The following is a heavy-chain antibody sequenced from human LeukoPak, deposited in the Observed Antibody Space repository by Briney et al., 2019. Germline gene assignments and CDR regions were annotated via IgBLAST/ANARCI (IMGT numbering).Heavy chain of an antibody. Sequence: PGRSLRLSCAASGFTFSSYGMHWVRQAPGKGLEWVAVIWYDGSNKYYADSVKGRFTISRDNSKNTLYLQMNSLRAEDTAVYYCARTRSFNYYDSSGYLPDYWGQGTLVTVSS. D-gene: IGHD3-22*01. CDR1: GFTFSSYG. J-gene: IGHJ4*02. CDR3: ARTRSFNYYDSSGYLPDY. V-gene: IGHV3-33*01. CDR2: IWYDGSNK.